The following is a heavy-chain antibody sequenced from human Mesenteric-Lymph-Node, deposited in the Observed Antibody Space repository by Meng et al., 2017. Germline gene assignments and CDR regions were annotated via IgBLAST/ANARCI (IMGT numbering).Heavy chain of an antibody. D-gene: IGHD3-10*01. CDR2: INPSGGST. CDR3: ARGTRGDYYHLRGTWGYDYFDF. V-gene: IGHV1-46*01. J-gene: IGHJ3*01. CDR1: GYTFTSYY. Sequence: ASVKVSCKASGYTFTSYYMHWVRQAPGQGLEWMGIINPSGGSTSYAQKFQGRVTMTRDTSTSTVYMELSSLRSEDTAVYYCARGTRGDYYHLRGTWGYDYFDFWGQGTTVTVSS.